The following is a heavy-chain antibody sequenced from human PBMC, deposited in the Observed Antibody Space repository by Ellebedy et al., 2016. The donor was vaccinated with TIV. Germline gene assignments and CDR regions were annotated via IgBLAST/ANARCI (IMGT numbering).Heavy chain of an antibody. Sequence: MPSETLSLTCTVSGASISSYYWSWIRQPPGKGLEWIGYIYYNENTNYNPSLKSRVTISVYTSKNQFSLNLNSVTAADTAVYFCASTPFSAGSGYHPHDYWGQGILVTVSS. D-gene: IGHD5-12*01. CDR1: GASISSYY. J-gene: IGHJ4*02. CDR3: ASTPFSAGSGYHPHDY. CDR2: IYYNENT. V-gene: IGHV4-59*08.